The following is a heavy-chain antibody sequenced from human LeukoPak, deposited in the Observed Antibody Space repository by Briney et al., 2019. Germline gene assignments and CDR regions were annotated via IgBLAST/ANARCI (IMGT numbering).Heavy chain of an antibody. D-gene: IGHD6-19*01. CDR1: GGSISSYY. Sequence: SETLSLTCTVSGGSISSYYWSWIRQPPGKGLEWIGYIYYSGCTNYNPSLKSRVTISVDTSKNQFSLKLSSVTAADTVVYYCARETRGSSGWKGFDYWGQGTLVTASS. J-gene: IGHJ4*02. CDR2: IYYSGCT. CDR3: ARETRGSSGWKGFDY. V-gene: IGHV4-59*01.